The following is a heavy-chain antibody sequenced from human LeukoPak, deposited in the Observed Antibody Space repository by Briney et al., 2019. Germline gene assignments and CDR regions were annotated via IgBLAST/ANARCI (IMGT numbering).Heavy chain of an antibody. CDR2: IYYSGST. V-gene: IGHV4-61*01. Sequence: SETLSLTCSVSGASVSSGSYYWSWIRQPPGKGLEWIGYIYYSGSTNYNPSLKSRVTISVDTSKNQFSLKLSSVTAADTAVYYCARHMTRYFDWLRPYYYYGMDVWGQGTTVTVSS. D-gene: IGHD3-9*01. J-gene: IGHJ6*02. CDR3: ARHMTRYFDWLRPYYYYGMDV. CDR1: GASVSSGSYY.